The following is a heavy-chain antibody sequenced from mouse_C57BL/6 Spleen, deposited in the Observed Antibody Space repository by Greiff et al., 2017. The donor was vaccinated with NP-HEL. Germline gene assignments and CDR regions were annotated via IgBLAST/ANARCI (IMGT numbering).Heavy chain of an antibody. V-gene: IGHV1-75*01. CDR2: IFPGSGST. CDR1: GYTFTDYY. CDR3: ARHYDYALRGYFDY. D-gene: IGHD2-4*01. J-gene: IGHJ2*01. Sequence: VQLQQSGPELVKPGASVKISCKASGYTFTDYYINWVKQRPGQGLEWIGWIFPGSGSTYYNEKFKGKATLTVDKSSSTAYMLLSSLTSEASAVYFCARHYDYALRGYFDYWGQGTTPTVSS.